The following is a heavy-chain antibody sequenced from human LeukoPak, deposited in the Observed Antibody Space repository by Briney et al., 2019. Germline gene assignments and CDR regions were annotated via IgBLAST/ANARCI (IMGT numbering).Heavy chain of an antibody. Sequence: GRSLRLSCAASGFSFSSYGMHWVRQAPGKGLEWVAVISYDGSNKYYADSVKGRFTISRDNSKNTLYLQMNSLRAEDTAVYYCAKGPSRGVIANFDYWGQGTLVTVSS. CDR3: AKGPSRGVIANFDY. D-gene: IGHD3-16*02. J-gene: IGHJ4*02. V-gene: IGHV3-30*18. CDR2: ISYDGSNK. CDR1: GFSFSSYG.